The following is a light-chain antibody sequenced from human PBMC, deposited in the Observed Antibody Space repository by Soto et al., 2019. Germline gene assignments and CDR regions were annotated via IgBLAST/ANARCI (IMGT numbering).Light chain of an antibody. CDR3: QHCCSALWA. CDR1: QGLSSTS. CDR2: GAS. J-gene: IGKJ1*01. Sequence: EIVLTQSPGTLSLSPGERATLSCRASQGLSSTSLVWYQQKPGQAPRLLIFGASDRAPGIPDRFRGSGSETDFTHNIDRLEPEDSAVCFYQHCCSALWAFGQGTKVEIK. V-gene: IGKV3-20*01.